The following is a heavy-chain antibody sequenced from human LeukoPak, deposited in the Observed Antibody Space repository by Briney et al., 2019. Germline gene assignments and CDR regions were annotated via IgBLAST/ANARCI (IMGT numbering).Heavy chain of an antibody. V-gene: IGHV1-18*01. CDR2: ISAYNGST. CDR3: ARDCPTASCYSGH. CDR1: GYTFIIYG. D-gene: IGHD2-2*02. Sequence: GASVTVSFTSSGYTFIIYGLSWVRQAPGQGLGWMGWISAYNGSTNYAQKLQGRVTMTTDTSTSTAYIELRSLTFDDTAVYFCARDCPTASCYSGHWGQGTLVTVSS. J-gene: IGHJ4*02.